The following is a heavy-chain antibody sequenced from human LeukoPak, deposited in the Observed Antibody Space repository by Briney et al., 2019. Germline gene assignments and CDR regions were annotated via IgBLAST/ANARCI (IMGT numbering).Heavy chain of an antibody. D-gene: IGHD6-19*01. V-gene: IGHV4-39*06. Sequence: SETLSLTCTVSGGSISSSSYYWGWIRQPPGKGLEWIGSIYYSGSTYYNPSLKSRVTISVDTSKNQFPLKLSSVTAADTAVYYCARYSSTAHDAFDICGQGTMLTVSS. J-gene: IGHJ3*02. CDR2: IYYSGST. CDR1: GGSISSSSYY. CDR3: ARYSSTAHDAFDI.